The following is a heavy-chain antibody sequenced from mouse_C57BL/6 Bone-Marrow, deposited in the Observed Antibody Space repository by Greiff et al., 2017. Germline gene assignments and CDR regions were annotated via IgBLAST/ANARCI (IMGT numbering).Heavy chain of an antibody. D-gene: IGHD2-3*01. Sequence: VQLVESGAELVRPGASVTLSCKASGYTFTDYEMHWVKQTPVHGLEWIGAIDPETGGTAYNQKFKGKAILTADKSSSPAYVGLRSLTSEDSAVYYCTREGGDGYYGWFAYWGQGTLVTVSA. CDR2: IDPETGGT. J-gene: IGHJ3*01. CDR1: GYTFTDYE. V-gene: IGHV1-15*01. CDR3: TREGGDGYYGWFAY.